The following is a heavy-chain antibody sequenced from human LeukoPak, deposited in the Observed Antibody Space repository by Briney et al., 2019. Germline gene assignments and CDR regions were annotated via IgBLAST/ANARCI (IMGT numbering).Heavy chain of an antibody. V-gene: IGHV1-2*02. J-gene: IGHJ6*03. D-gene: IGHD1-1*01. Sequence: ASVTVSFTASGYTFTVCYMHWVRQAPGQGLEWMGWINPNSGGTNYAQKFQGRVTMTRDTSISTAYMELSRLRSDDTAVYYCARDRETGTTAFYYYYYMDVWGKGTTVTISS. CDR2: INPNSGGT. CDR1: GYTFTVCY. CDR3: ARDRETGTTAFYYYYYMDV.